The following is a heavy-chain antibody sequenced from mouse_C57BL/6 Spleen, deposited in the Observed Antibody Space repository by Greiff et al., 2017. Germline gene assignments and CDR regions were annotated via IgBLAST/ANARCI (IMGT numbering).Heavy chain of an antibody. CDR2: IYPRSGNT. CDR1: GYTFTSSG. Sequence: VQLQQSGAELARPGASVKLSCKASGYTFTSSGISWVKQRTGTGLEWIGEIYPRSGNTYYNEKFKGKATLTADKSSSTAYMELRRLTSEDSAVYFCARGEIYYGNGDCAMEYWGQGTSVTVSS. J-gene: IGHJ4*01. CDR3: ARGEIYYGNGDCAMEY. D-gene: IGHD2-1*01. V-gene: IGHV1-81*01.